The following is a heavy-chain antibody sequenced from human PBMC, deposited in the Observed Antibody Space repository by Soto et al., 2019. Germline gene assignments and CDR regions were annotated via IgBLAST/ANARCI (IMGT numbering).Heavy chain of an antibody. CDR2: ISYDGSNK. Sequence: GWSLRLSCAASGFTFSSYGMHWVRQAPGKGLEWVAVISYDGSNKYYADSVKGRFTISRDNSKNTLYLQMNSLRAEDTAVYYCAKGSRIAARPCYFDYWGQGTMVTVSS. D-gene: IGHD6-6*01. J-gene: IGHJ4*02. CDR1: GFTFSSYG. CDR3: AKGSRIAARPCYFDY. V-gene: IGHV3-30*18.